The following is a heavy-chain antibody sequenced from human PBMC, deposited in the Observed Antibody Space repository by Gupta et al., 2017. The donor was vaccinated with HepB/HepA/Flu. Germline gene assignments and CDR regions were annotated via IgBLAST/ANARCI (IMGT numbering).Heavy chain of an antibody. D-gene: IGHD3-3*01. J-gene: IGHJ4*02. CDR1: GGSIRTTTYY. CDR3: ARHGGGTIFGIVHSPLDY. Sequence: QLQLQESGPGLVKPSETLSLTCTVSGGSIRTTTYYWGWIRQPPGKGLEWIGSIHRSGNTYYNSSLNSRVTISVDKSKNQFSLKLSSVTAADTAMYYCARHGGGTIFGIVHSPLDYWGQGTLVTVSS. V-gene: IGHV4-39*01. CDR2: IHRSGNT.